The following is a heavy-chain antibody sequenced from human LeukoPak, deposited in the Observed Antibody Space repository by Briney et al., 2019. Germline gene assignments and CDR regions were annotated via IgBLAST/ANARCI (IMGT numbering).Heavy chain of an antibody. CDR1: GGSISSYY. D-gene: IGHD1-26*01. CDR2: ISYSGST. J-gene: IGHJ3*02. Sequence: SETLSLTCTVSGGSISSYYWSWIRQPPGKGLEWIGYISYSGSTDYNPSLKSRVTISLDTSKNQFSLRLSYVTAADTAVYYCARETRLHSGSYSNDAFDIWGQGTMVTVSS. V-gene: IGHV4-59*01. CDR3: ARETRLHSGSYSNDAFDI.